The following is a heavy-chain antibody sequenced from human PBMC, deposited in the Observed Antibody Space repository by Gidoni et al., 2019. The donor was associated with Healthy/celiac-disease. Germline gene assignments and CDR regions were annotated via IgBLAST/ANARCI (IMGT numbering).Heavy chain of an antibody. D-gene: IGHD1-1*01. CDR2: FSGSGGST. Sequence: EVQLLESGGGWVQLGGSLRLSCAASGFTFRSYAMSWVRQAPGKGLEWVSAFSGSGGSTYCADSVKGRFTISRDNSKNTLYLQMNSLRAEDTAVYYCAKAYKGWTRDAFDIWGQGTMVTVSS. J-gene: IGHJ3*02. CDR3: AKAYKGWTRDAFDI. CDR1: GFTFRSYA. V-gene: IGHV3-23*01.